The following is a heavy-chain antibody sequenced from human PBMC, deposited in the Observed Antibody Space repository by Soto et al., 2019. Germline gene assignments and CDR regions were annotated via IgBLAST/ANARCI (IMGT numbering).Heavy chain of an antibody. Sequence: QVQLVQSGAEVKKPGASVRVSCKASGYSFTDYHIHWVRQAPGPGLEWLGRINPKSGGTSTAQKLQGWVTMTRDRSISTVYMELTRLRSDDTAVYFCARGHSTDCSNGVCSFFYNHEMDVWGQGTTVTVSS. D-gene: IGHD2-8*01. CDR3: ARGHSTDCSNGVCSFFYNHEMDV. CDR1: GYSFTDYH. CDR2: INPKSGGT. V-gene: IGHV1-2*04. J-gene: IGHJ6*02.